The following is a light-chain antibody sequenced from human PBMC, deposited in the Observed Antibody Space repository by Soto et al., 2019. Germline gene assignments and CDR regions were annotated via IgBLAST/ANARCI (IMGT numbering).Light chain of an antibody. CDR2: AAS. J-gene: IGKJ5*01. V-gene: IGKV1-12*01. Sequence: DIQMTQSPSFVSASVGDRVTITCRASQAVSTWLAWYQQKPGDAPKLLIYAASTLQSGVPSRFSGSGSGTDFTLTIRNLQPEDFATYYCLHHHNFPITFGQGTRLEAK. CDR3: LHHHNFPIT. CDR1: QAVSTW.